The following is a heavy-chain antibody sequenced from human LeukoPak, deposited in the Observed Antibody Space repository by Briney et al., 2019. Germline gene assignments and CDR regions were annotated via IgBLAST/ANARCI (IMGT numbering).Heavy chain of an antibody. Sequence: QTGGSLRLSCAASGLTFSMPPMDWVRQAPGKGLEWVAFIQNDGNSKNYADSVRGRFIISRDNSKNTLYLQMNSLRDEDTAVYYCARDQRGWSSLGYLYHYFDVWGKGTTVTISS. D-gene: IGHD6-19*01. V-gene: IGHV3-30*02. CDR3: ARDQRGWSSLGYLYHYFDV. CDR1: GLTFSMPP. J-gene: IGHJ6*03. CDR2: IQNDGNSK.